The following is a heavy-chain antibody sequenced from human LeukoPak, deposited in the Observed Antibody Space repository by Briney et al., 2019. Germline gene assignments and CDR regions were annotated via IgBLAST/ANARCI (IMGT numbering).Heavy chain of an antibody. Sequence: GASVKVSCKASGYTFTSYYMHWVRQAPGQGLEWMGIINPSGGSTSYAQKFQGRVTMTRDTYTSTVYMELSRLRSEDTAVYYCASAKGGSGPHNYWGQGTLVTVSS. D-gene: IGHD2-15*01. CDR2: INPSGGST. CDR1: GYTFTSYY. J-gene: IGHJ4*02. CDR3: ASAKGGSGPHNY. V-gene: IGHV1-46*01.